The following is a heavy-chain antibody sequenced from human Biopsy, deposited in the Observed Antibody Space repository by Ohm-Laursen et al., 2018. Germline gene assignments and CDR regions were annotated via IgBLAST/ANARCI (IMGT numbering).Heavy chain of an antibody. CDR1: GDSISSYY. Sequence: SDTLSLTCTVSGDSISSYYWGWIRQPPGKGLEWIGYVYYTGSTDYNPSLQSRVTISVDTSKNHFSLRLRSVTPADTAIYYCARDRGYYTDRTVPGYFDLWGRDTLVTVSS. D-gene: IGHD3-22*01. CDR3: ARDRGYYTDRTVPGYFDL. CDR2: VYYTGST. J-gene: IGHJ2*01. V-gene: IGHV4-59*01.